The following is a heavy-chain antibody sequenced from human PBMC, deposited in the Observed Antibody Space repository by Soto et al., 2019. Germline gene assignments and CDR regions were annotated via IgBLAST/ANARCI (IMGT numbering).Heavy chain of an antibody. CDR1: GGTFSSYT. V-gene: IGHV1-69*02. CDR3: ATLHDYGDYVGFVGGMDV. CDR2: IIPILGIA. Sequence: QVQLVQSGAEVKKLGSSVKVSCKASGGTFSSYTISWVRQAPGQGLEWMGRIIPILGIANYAQKFQGRVTITADKSTSTAYMELSSLRSEDTAVYYCATLHDYGDYVGFVGGMDVWGQGTTVTVSS. J-gene: IGHJ6*02. D-gene: IGHD4-17*01.